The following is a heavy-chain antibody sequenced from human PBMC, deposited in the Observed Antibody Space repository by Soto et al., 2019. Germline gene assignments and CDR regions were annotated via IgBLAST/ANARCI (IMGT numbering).Heavy chain of an antibody. CDR1: GFTFSSYW. D-gene: IGHD2-15*01. CDR3: ARDHVVAATWGRYYYYGMDV. V-gene: IGHV3-7*01. CDR2: IKQDGSEK. J-gene: IGHJ6*02. Sequence: HPGGSLRLSCAASGFTFSSYWMSWVRQAPGKGLEWVANIKQDGSEKYYVDSVKGRFTISRDNAKNSLYLQMNSLRAEDTAVYYCARDHVVAATWGRYYYYGMDVWGQGTTVTVSS.